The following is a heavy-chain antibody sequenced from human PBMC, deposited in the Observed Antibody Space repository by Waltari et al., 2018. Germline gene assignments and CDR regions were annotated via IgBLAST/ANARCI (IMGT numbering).Heavy chain of an antibody. J-gene: IGHJ4*02. CDR1: GGSFSGYY. CDR3: ARGPEIFIAVAGTFDY. V-gene: IGHV4-34*01. D-gene: IGHD6-19*01. CDR2: IKHSGST. Sequence: QVQLQQWGAGLLKPSETLSLTCAVYGGSFSGYYWSWIRQPPGKGLEWIGEIKHSGSTNYNPSLKSRVTISVDTSKNQFSLKLSSVTAEDTAVYYCARGPEIFIAVAGTFDYWGQGTLVTVSS.